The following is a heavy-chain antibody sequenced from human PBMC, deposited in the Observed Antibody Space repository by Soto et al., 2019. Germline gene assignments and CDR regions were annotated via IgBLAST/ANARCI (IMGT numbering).Heavy chain of an antibody. CDR3: ARGGNYDPGDY. D-gene: IGHD1-7*01. CDR2: IYSGGST. Sequence: EVQLVESGGGLVQPGGSLRLSCAASGFTVSSNYMSWVRQAPGKGLEWVSVIYSGGSTYYADSVKGRFTISRHNSKNTLYLQMNSLRAEDTVVYYCARGGNYDPGDYWGQGTLVTVSS. J-gene: IGHJ4*02. V-gene: IGHV3-53*04. CDR1: GFTVSSNY.